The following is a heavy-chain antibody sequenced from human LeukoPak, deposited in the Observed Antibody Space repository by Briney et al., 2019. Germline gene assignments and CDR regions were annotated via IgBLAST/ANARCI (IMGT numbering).Heavy chain of an antibody. CDR2: VFYSGST. CDR3: ARFRDVLGYYYCMDV. V-gene: IGHV4-59*01. D-gene: IGHD3-9*01. J-gene: IGHJ6*04. Sequence: SETLSLTCSVSGGSISSDYWSWIRQPPGKGLEWIGYVFYSGSTNYNPSFKSRVTISIDTSKTQFSLKLSSVIAADTAVYYCARFRDVLGYYYCMDVWGKGTRVTVSS. CDR1: GGSISSDY.